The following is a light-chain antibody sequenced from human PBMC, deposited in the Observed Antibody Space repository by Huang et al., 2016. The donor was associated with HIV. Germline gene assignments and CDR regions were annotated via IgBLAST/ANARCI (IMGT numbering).Light chain of an antibody. CDR3: QQYYSSLWT. V-gene: IGKV4-1*01. CDR2: WAS. J-gene: IGKJ1*01. Sequence: DIVMTQSPDSLTVSLGERATIHCKSSQSLLYSSNSKIYLNWYQQKPRQPPKLLIYWASARESGVPDRFSGGGSGTNFTLTINNLQAEDVALYYCQQYYSSLWTFGQGT. CDR1: QSLLYSSNSKIY.